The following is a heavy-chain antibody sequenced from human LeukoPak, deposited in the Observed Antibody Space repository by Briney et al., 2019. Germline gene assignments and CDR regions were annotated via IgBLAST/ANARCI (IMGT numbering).Heavy chain of an antibody. CDR3: AREAREIDSSGWYKVLYYFDY. Sequence: SETLSLTCTVSGGSISSYYWSWIRQPPGKGLEWIGYIYYSGSTNYNPSLKSRVTISVDTSKNQFSLKLSSVTAADTAVYYCAREAREIDSSGWYKVLYYFDYWGQGTLVTVSS. CDR1: GGSISSYY. D-gene: IGHD6-13*01. CDR2: IYYSGST. V-gene: IGHV4-59*01. J-gene: IGHJ4*02.